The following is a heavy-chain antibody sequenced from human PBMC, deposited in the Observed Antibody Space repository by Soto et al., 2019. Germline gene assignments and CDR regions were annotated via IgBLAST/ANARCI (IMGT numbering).Heavy chain of an antibody. J-gene: IGHJ6*02. CDR1: GGSFSGYY. Sequence: SETLSLTCAVYGGSFSGYYWSWIRQPPGKGLEWIGEINHSGSTNYNPSLKSRVTISVDTSKNQFSLKLSSVTAADTAVYYCATMGSMDVWGQGTMVTVSS. D-gene: IGHD3-10*01. CDR3: ATMGSMDV. CDR2: INHSGST. V-gene: IGHV4-34*01.